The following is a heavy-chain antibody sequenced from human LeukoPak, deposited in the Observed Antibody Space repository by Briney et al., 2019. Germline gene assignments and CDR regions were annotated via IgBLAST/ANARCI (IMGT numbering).Heavy chain of an antibody. CDR1: GGSISSGDYY. CDR2: IYYSGST. Sequence: SETLSLTCTVSGGSISSGDYYWSWIRQPPGKGLEWIGYIYYSGSTYYNPSLKSRVTISVDTSKNQFSLKLISVTAVDTAVYYCARTQLYCSSTSCYVNWFDPWGQGTLVTVSS. J-gene: IGHJ5*02. V-gene: IGHV4-30-4*01. CDR3: ARTQLYCSSTSCYVNWFDP. D-gene: IGHD2-2*01.